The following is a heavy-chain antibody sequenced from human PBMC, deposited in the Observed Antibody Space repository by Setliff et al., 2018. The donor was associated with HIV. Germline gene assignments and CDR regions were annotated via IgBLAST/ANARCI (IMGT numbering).Heavy chain of an antibody. Sequence: SETLSLTCDVSGFSISSDAYYWGWIRQPPGKGLEWIGTIYYSGTTYYNPSLMSRVTISVDTSKSHFSLRLRSVTAADTAVYYCARVSCSSWYSIPRYYYYSMDVWGNGTTVTVSS. J-gene: IGHJ6*03. D-gene: IGHD6-13*01. V-gene: IGHV4-39*02. CDR3: ARVSCSSWYSIPRYYYYSMDV. CDR1: GFSISSDAYY. CDR2: IYYSGTT.